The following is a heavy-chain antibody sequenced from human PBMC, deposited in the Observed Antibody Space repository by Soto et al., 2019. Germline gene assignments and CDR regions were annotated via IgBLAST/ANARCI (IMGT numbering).Heavy chain of an antibody. CDR3: ARPGYSSNWYWFDP. CDR1: GGSFRSGDYY. J-gene: IGHJ5*02. CDR2: MHYSGST. Sequence: LEILSLTCTVSGGSFRSGDYYWAWIRQPPNKGLEWIGSMHYSGSTFYNPSLKSRVTISVDTSKNQLSLKLTSVTAADTAVYYCARPGYSSNWYWFDPWGQGTLVTVSS. D-gene: IGHD6-13*01. V-gene: IGHV4-39*01.